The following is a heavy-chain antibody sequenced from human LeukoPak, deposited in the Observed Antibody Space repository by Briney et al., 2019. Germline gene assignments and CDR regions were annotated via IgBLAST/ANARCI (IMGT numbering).Heavy chain of an antibody. CDR1: GGSLIGCY. CDR3: AGGPVTADAFDI. CDR2: INHSGST. Sequence: KPSETLSLTCAVYGGSLIGCYGSWIRQPPGRGLEWIGEINHSGSTNYNPSLKSRVTISVDTSKNQFSLKLSSVTAADTAVYYCAGGPVTADAFDIWGQGTMVTVSS. J-gene: IGHJ3*02. D-gene: IGHD4-17*01. V-gene: IGHV4-34*01.